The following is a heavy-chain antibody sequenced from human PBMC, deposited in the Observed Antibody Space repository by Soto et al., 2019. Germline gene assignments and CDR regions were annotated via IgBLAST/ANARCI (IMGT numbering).Heavy chain of an antibody. CDR3: AKDMWELLRVRAFDI. V-gene: IGHV3-23*01. CDR2: ISGSGGST. D-gene: IGHD1-26*01. J-gene: IGHJ3*02. CDR1: GFTFSSYA. Sequence: GGSLRLSCAASGFTFSSYAMSWVRQAPGNGLEWVSAISGSGGSTYYADSVKGRFTISRDNSKNTLYLQMNSLRAEDTAVYYCAKDMWELLRVRAFDIWGQGTMVTVSS.